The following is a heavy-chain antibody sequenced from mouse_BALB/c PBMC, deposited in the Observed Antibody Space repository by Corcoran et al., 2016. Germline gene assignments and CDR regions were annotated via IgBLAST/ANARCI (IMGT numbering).Heavy chain of an antibody. D-gene: IGHD2-3*01. CDR3: LRGYNGHYNLSDY. V-gene: IGHV1S45*01. CDR2: INPKNGDT. CDR1: GYIFTDYF. Sequence: EVQLQQSGPELAKPGTSVKMSCKASGYIFTDYFIKWVKRSHGRSLEWIGDINPKNGDTFYIQNFKGKVTLTADKYSGTAYMQFNSLTSEDSAVYFCLRGYNGHYNLSDYWGQGTTLTVS. J-gene: IGHJ2*01.